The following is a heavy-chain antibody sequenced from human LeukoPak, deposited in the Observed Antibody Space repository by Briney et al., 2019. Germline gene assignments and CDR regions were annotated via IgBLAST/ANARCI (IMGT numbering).Heavy chain of an antibody. CDR1: GGSISSYY. CDR2: IYYSGST. Sequence: SETLSLTCTVSGGSISSYYWSWIRQPPGKGLEWIGYIYYSGSTNYNPSLKSRVTISVDTSKNQFSLKLSSVTAADTAVYYCAREKVEYKALDYWGQGTLVTISS. V-gene: IGHV4-59*01. D-gene: IGHD6-6*01. J-gene: IGHJ4*02. CDR3: AREKVEYKALDY.